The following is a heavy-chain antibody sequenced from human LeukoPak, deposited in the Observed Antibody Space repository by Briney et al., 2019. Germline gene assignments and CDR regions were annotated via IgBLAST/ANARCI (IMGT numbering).Heavy chain of an antibody. CDR1: GFTVSSNY. V-gene: IGHV3-21*01. CDR2: ITSGSSHI. CDR3: ARDPYSGSYGADYYYYMDV. Sequence: GGSLRLSCAASGFTVSSNYMNWVRQTPGQGLEWVSSITSGSSHIYYADSVKGRFTISRDNAKSSLYLQMNSLRAEDTAVYYCARDPYSGSYGADYYYYMDVWGKGTTVTISS. D-gene: IGHD1-26*01. J-gene: IGHJ6*03.